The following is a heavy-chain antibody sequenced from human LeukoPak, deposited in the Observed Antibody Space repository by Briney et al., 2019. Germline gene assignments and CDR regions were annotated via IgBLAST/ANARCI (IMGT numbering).Heavy chain of an antibody. CDR1: GYSFTSYW. D-gene: IGHD5-24*01. CDR3: ARGGGSRWTAFDY. J-gene: IGHJ4*02. V-gene: IGHV5-51*01. CDR2: IYCYGSDT. Sequence: GESLKISCKDSGYSFTSYWIGWVRQMPGKGLEWMGVIYCYGSDTRYSPSFQGQVTISADKSIGTAYLQWSSLKASDTAMYYCARGGGSRWTAFDYWGQGTLVTVPS.